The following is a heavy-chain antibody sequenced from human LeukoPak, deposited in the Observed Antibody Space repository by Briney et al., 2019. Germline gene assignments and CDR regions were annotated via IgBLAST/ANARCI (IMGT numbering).Heavy chain of an antibody. CDR2: IKSKTHGGTI. D-gene: IGHD3-10*01. J-gene: IGHJ4*02. Sequence: GGSLRLSCAASGFSLSDYWMSWVRQAPGKGLEWVGRIKSKTHGGTIEYAAPVKGRFTVSRDDSRNTFYLQMNSLKTEDTALYYCTTDGGIREYDYWGQGTLVTVSS. V-gene: IGHV3-15*01. CDR1: GFSLSDYW. CDR3: TTDGGIREYDY.